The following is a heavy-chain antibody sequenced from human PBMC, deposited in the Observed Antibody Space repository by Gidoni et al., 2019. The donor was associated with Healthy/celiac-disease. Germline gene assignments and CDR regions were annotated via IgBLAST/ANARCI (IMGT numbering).Heavy chain of an antibody. D-gene: IGHD3-10*01. J-gene: IGHJ4*02. CDR1: GGSFSGYY. CDR3: RSATSRKNDY. CDR2: INHSGST. V-gene: IGHV4-34*01. Sequence: QVQLQQWGAGLLKPSETLSLTCAVYGGSFSGYYWSWIRQPPGKGLEWIGEINHSGSTNYNPSLKSRVTISVDTSKNQFSLKLSSVTAADTAVYYCRSATSRKNDYWGQGTLVTVSS.